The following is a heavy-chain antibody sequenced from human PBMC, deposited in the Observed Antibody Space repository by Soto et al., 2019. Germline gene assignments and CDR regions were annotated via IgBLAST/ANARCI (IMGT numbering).Heavy chain of an antibody. CDR2: IIPIFPTP. D-gene: IGHD3-3*02. J-gene: IGHJ6*02. V-gene: IGHV1-69*12. CDR1: GGTFRTNA. CDR3: ARDKDRQQLGGNYYYIMDV. Sequence: QVQLVQSGAEVKKPGSSVKISCKASGGTFRTNAFSWVRQAPGQGLEWMRGIIPIFPTPDYAQKFQGRVTITADESTTTTSMGLSRLRSEDTATYYCARDKDRQQLGGNYYYIMDVWGQGTTVTVSS.